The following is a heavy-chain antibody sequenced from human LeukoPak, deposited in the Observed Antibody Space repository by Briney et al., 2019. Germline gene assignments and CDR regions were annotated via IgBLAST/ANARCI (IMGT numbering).Heavy chain of an antibody. Sequence: PGGSLRLSCAASGFTFDDYAMHWVRQAPGKGLEWVPLISWDGGSTYYADSVKGRFTISRDNSKNSLYLQMNSLRAEDTALYYCAKGPLRMSNFYYYYMDVWGKGTTVTVSS. CDR3: AKGPLRMSNFYYYYMDV. D-gene: IGHD4-17*01. J-gene: IGHJ6*03. CDR2: ISWDGGST. CDR1: GFTFDDYA. V-gene: IGHV3-43D*03.